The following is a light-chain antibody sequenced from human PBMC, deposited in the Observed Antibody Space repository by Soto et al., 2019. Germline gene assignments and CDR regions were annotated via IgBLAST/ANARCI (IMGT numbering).Light chain of an antibody. CDR2: DAS. Sequence: DIQMTQSPSSVSASLVDRASITGQASQNINNYLNWYQPKPGRAPKLLIYDASNLEAGVPSRFRGSGSGTDFTFTIRRLQPEDIATYYCQQYENLPTFGQGTRLEI. J-gene: IGKJ5*01. CDR3: QQYENLPT. V-gene: IGKV1-33*01. CDR1: QNINNY.